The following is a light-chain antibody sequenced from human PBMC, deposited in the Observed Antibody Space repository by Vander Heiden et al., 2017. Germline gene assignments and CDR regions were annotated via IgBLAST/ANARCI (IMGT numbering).Light chain of an antibody. CDR3: QSYDSSLSWV. J-gene: IGLJ3*02. CDR2: GNS. Sequence: QSVLTPPPSVSGAPGQRVTISCTGSSPNIGAGYDVHWYQQLPGTAPKLLIYGNSNRPSGVPDRFSGSKSGTSASLAITGLQAEDEADYYCQSYDSSLSWVFGGGTKLTVL. V-gene: IGLV1-40*01. CDR1: SPNIGAGYD.